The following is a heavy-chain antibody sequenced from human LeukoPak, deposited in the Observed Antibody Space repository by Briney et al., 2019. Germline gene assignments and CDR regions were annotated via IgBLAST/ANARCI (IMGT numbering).Heavy chain of an antibody. D-gene: IGHD3-10*01. Sequence: GGSLRLSCAASGFTFSSYAMSWVRQAPGKGLEWVSAISGSGGSTYYADSVKGRFTISRDNSKNTLYLQMNSLRAEDTAVYYCARDGSYYYGSGSYSDFDYWGQGTLVTVSS. V-gene: IGHV3-23*01. CDR3: ARDGSYYYGSGSYSDFDY. CDR2: ISGSGGST. J-gene: IGHJ4*02. CDR1: GFTFSSYA.